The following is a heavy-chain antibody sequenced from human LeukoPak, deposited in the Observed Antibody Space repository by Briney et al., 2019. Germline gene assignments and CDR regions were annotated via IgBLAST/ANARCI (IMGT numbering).Heavy chain of an antibody. CDR1: GFTFSSYA. CDR3: AKDRGPDGGGLRYSSGWPIDY. D-gene: IGHD6-19*01. J-gene: IGHJ4*02. CDR2: ISGSGGST. V-gene: IGHV3-23*01. Sequence: GGSLRLSCAASGFTFSSYAMSWVRQAPGKGLEWVSAISGSGGSTYYADSVKGRFTISRDNSKNTLYLQMNSLRAEDTAVYYCAKDRGPDGGGLRYSSGWPIDYWGQGTLVTVSS.